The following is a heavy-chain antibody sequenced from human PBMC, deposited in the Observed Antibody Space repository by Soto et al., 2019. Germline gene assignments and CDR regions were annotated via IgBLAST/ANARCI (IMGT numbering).Heavy chain of an antibody. CDR2: INPSGGST. CDR3: ARELRRFYYYYYMDV. V-gene: IGHV1-46*03. Sequence: ASVKVSCKASGYTFTSYYMHWVRQAPGQGLEWMGIINPSGGSTSYAQKFQGRVTMTRGTSTSTVYMELSSLRSEDTAVYYCARELRRFYYYYYMDVWGKGTTVTVSS. CDR1: GYTFTSYY. D-gene: IGHD4-17*01. J-gene: IGHJ6*03.